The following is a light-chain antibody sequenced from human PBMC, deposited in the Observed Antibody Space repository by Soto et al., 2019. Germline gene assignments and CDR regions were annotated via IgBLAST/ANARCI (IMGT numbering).Light chain of an antibody. J-gene: IGKJ1*01. V-gene: IGKV1-5*01. CDR1: QSISSW. CDR3: QQYNSYPWT. CDR2: DAS. Sequence: DIQMTQSPSTLSASVGDRVTITCRASQSISSWLAWYQQKPGKAPKLLIYDASSLESGVPSRFSGSGSGTEFTLTITSLQPDDFATYYCQQYNSYPWTFGQGNKV.